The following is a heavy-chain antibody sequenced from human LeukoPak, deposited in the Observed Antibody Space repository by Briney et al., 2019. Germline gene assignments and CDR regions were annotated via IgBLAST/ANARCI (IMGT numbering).Heavy chain of an antibody. CDR2: IYSGGST. CDR1: GFTVSSNY. D-gene: IGHD3-22*01. V-gene: IGHV3-53*01. J-gene: IGHJ4*02. Sequence: GGSLRLSCAASGFTVSSNYMSWVRQAPGKGLEWVSVIYSGGSTYYADSVKGRFTISRDNSKNTLYLQMNSLRAEDTAVYYCAREAGRYHYDGSGSYYFDYWGQGTLVTVSS. CDR3: AREAGRYHYDGSGSYYFDY.